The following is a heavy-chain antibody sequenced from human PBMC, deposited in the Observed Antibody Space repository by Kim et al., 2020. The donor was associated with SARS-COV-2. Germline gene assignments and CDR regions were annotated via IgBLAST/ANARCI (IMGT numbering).Heavy chain of an antibody. Sequence: SETLSLTCAVSGGSISSGCYYWTWIRQHPGKGLEWIAYIHDSGRTYHNPPLQSRLSMSVATSTNPFSLKMTSVTAADSAVYYCAGFRNAFFDY. CDR2: IHDSGRT. CDR1: GGSISSGCYY. J-gene: IGHJ4*01. CDR3: AGFRNAFFDY. D-gene: IGHD2-2*01. V-gene: IGHV4-31*11.